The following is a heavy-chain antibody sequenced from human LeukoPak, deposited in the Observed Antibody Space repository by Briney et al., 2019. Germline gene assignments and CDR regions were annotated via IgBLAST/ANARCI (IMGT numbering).Heavy chain of an antibody. J-gene: IGHJ4*02. D-gene: IGHD3-16*02. Sequence: ASVKVSCKASGYTFTGYYMHWVRQAPGQGLEWMGWINPNSGGTNYAQKFQGRVTMTRDTSISTAYMELSRLRSDDTAVYYCARDRTSDYNWGSYLGYWGQGTLVSVSS. V-gene: IGHV1-2*02. CDR2: INPNSGGT. CDR1: GYTFTGYY. CDR3: ARDRTSDYNWGSYLGY.